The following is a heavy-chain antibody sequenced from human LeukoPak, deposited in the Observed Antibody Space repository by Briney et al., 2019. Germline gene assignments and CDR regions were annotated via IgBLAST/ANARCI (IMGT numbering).Heavy chain of an antibody. CDR1: GDSISNSNYY. CDR2: RSTSGST. CDR3: ARETYGSGSYIDY. J-gene: IGHJ4*02. Sequence: SETLSLTCTVSGDSISNSNYYWSWIRQPAGKGLEWIGRRSTSGSTSYNPSLKSRVTISVDTSKSQFSLNLNSVTAADTAVYYCARETYGSGSYIDYWGQGTLVTVSS. V-gene: IGHV4-61*02. D-gene: IGHD3-10*01.